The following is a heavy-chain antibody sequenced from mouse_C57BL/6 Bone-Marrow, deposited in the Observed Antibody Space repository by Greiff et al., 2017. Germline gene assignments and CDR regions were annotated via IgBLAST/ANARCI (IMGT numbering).Heavy chain of an antibody. CDR3: ARLEFDGSSGDWYFDV. CDR2: IYPRDGST. J-gene: IGHJ1*03. V-gene: IGHV1-85*01. D-gene: IGHD1-1*01. CDR1: GYTFTSYY. Sequence: QVQLQQSGPELVKPGASVKLSCKASGYTFTSYYMNWVKQRPGQGLEWIGWIYPRDGSTKYNEKFKGKATLTVDTSSSTAYMELHSLTSEDSAVYCCARLEFDGSSGDWYFDVWGTGTTVTVSS.